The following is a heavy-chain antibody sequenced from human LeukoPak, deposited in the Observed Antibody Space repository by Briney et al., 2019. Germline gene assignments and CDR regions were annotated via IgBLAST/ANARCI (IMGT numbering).Heavy chain of an antibody. CDR2: ISWNSGSI. V-gene: IGHV3-9*01. CDR1: GFTFDDYA. J-gene: IGHJ6*02. D-gene: IGHD3-10*01. CDR3: AKAATEIKWVGERITMVRGGYYYGMDV. Sequence: GGSLRLSCAASGFTFDDYAMHWVRQAPGKGLEWVSGISWNSGSIGYADSVKGRFTISRDNAKNSLYLQMNSLRAEDTALYYCAKAATEIKWVGERITMVRGGYYYGMDVWGQGTTVTVSS.